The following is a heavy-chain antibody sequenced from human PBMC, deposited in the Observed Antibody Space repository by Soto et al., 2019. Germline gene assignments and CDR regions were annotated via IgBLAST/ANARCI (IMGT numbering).Heavy chain of an antibody. CDR3: ARPHGPTTAENWGDP. CDR2: ISTYSGDT. V-gene: IGHV1-18*01. CDR1: GYTFFTYD. Sequence: QVHLVQSGVELKTPGASVKVSCQASGYTFFTYDISWVRQAPGQGLEWMGWISTYSGDTKYAQKFQGRVTMTTDTSTTTAYLELRSLRSDDTAGYYCARPHGPTTAENWGDPGGQGTLVTVSS. J-gene: IGHJ5*02. D-gene: IGHD3-16*01.